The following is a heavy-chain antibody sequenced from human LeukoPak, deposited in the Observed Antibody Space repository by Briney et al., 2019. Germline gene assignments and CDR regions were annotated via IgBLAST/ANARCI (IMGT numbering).Heavy chain of an antibody. CDR3: ARGISGRNYYGSNWFDP. CDR2: IYYSGST. J-gene: IGHJ5*02. Sequence: SETLSLTCTVSGGSISSSSYYWGWIRHPPGKGLEWIGSIYYSGSTYYNPSLKSRVTISVDTSKNQFSLKLSSVTAADTAVYYCARGISGRNYYGSNWFDPWGQGTLVTVSS. D-gene: IGHD1-26*01. V-gene: IGHV4-39*07. CDR1: GGSISSSSYY.